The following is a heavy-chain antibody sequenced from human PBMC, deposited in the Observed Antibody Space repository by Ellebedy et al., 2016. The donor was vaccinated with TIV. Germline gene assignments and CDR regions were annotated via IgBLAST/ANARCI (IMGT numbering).Heavy chain of an antibody. Sequence: ASVKVSXXASGYTFTGYYMHWLRQAPGQGLEWMGGINPSSGAPKYAQNFQGRLTATRDMSITTAYMELTRLTSDDTAVYYCAIERGATYGDYVKAFDYWGQGTLVTVSS. J-gene: IGHJ4*02. D-gene: IGHD4-17*01. CDR3: AIERGATYGDYVKAFDY. CDR1: GYTFTGYY. CDR2: INPSSGAP. V-gene: IGHV1-2*02.